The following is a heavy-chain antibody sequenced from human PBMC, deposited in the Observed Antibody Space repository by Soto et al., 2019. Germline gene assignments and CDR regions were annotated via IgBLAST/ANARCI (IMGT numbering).Heavy chain of an antibody. D-gene: IGHD3-22*01. V-gene: IGHV3-33*01. CDR1: RFTFSSYG. Sequence: QPGGSLRLSCAASRFTFSSYGMHWVRQAPGKGLEWVAVIWYDGSNKYYADSVKGRFTISRDNSKNTLYLQMNSLRAEDTAVYYCARGGEDYYDSSGYYPLDYWGQGTLVTVSS. J-gene: IGHJ4*02. CDR2: IWYDGSNK. CDR3: ARGGEDYYDSSGYYPLDY.